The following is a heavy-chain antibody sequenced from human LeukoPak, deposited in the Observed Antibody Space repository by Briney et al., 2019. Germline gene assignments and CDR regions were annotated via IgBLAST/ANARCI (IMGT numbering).Heavy chain of an antibody. CDR1: GYTLTELS. Sequence: ASVKVSCKVSGYTLTELSMHWVRQAPGKGLEWMGGFDPEDGETIYAQKFQGRVTMTEDTSTDTAYMKLSSLRSEDTAVYYCATGKWQQLVSRLPEFDYWGQGTLVTVSS. CDR3: ATGKWQQLVSRLPEFDY. V-gene: IGHV1-24*01. J-gene: IGHJ4*02. CDR2: FDPEDGET. D-gene: IGHD6-13*01.